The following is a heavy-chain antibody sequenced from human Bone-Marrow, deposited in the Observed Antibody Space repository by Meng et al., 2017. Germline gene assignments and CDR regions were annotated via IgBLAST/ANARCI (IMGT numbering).Heavy chain of an antibody. Sequence: SETLSLTCAVYGGSFSGYYWSWIRQPPGKGLEWIGEINHSGSTNYNPSLKSRVTIPVDTSKNQFSLKLSSVTAADTAVYYCARGAPQWLVLKRWFDPWGQGTLVTVSS. D-gene: IGHD6-19*01. J-gene: IGHJ5*02. V-gene: IGHV4-34*01. CDR1: GGSFSGYY. CDR3: ARGAPQWLVLKRWFDP. CDR2: INHSGST.